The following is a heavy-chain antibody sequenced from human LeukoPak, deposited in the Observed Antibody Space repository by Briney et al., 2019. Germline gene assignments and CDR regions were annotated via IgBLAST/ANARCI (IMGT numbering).Heavy chain of an antibody. D-gene: IGHD3-3*01. CDR2: IYYSGST. V-gene: IGHV4-39*07. J-gene: IGHJ4*02. CDR1: GGSISSSSYY. CDR3: ARVKRRFLEWLLDY. Sequence: SETLSLTCTVSGGSISSSSYYWGWIRQPPGKGLEWIGSIYYSGSTYYNPSLKSRVTISVDTSKNQFSLKLSSVTAADTTVYYCARVKRRFLEWLLDYWGQGTLVTVSS.